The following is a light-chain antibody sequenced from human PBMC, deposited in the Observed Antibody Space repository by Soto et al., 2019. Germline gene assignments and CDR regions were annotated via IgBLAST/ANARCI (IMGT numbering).Light chain of an antibody. V-gene: IGLV1-40*01. CDR1: SSNIGAGYD. Sequence: VLTQPPSVSGAPGQRVTISCTGSSSNIGAGYDVHWYLQVPGTAPKLLVYTHNNRPSGVPDRFSGSTSGTSASLAITGLQSEDEADYYCQSYDSRLSAYVFGTGTKVTVL. CDR3: QSYDSRLSAYV. J-gene: IGLJ1*01. CDR2: THN.